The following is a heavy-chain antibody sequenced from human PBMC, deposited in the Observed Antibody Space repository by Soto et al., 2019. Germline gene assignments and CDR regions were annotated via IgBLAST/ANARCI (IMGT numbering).Heavy chain of an antibody. J-gene: IGHJ6*02. V-gene: IGHV3-33*01. CDR2: IWYDGSNK. Sequence: QVQLVESGGGVVQPGGSLRLSCAASGFTFRSYDMHWVRQAPGKGLEWVALIWYDGSNKYYADSVKGRPTISRDNSKNTLYLQINSLRAEDTAVYYSARDYGGSAAPVWGQGTTVTVSS. D-gene: IGHD6-13*01. CDR3: ARDYGGSAAPV. CDR1: GFTFRSYD.